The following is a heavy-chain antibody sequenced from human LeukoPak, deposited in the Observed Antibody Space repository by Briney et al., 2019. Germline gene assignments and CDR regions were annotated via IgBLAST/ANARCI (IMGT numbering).Heavy chain of an antibody. Sequence: GGSLRLSCAASGFTFDDYGMSWVRQAPGKGLEWVSGINWNGGSTGYADSVKGRFTISRDNAKNSLYLQMNSLRAEDTALYYCARERGEYQLLHDYYYHYMDVWGKGTTVTVSS. CDR2: INWNGGST. CDR3: ARERGEYQLLHDYYYHYMDV. J-gene: IGHJ6*03. CDR1: GFTFDDYG. D-gene: IGHD2-2*01. V-gene: IGHV3-20*04.